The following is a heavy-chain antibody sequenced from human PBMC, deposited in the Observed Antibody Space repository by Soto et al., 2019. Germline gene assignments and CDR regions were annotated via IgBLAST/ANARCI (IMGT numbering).Heavy chain of an antibody. D-gene: IGHD3-3*01. CDR1: GFSFSSYS. Sequence: EVQLVESGGGLVKPGGSLRLSCAASGFSFSSYSMNWVRQAPGKGLEWVSSISSSSSYIYYADSVKGRFTISRDNAKNSLYLQMNSLSAEATAVYYCAIAPDDLGVWGQGTTVTVSS. J-gene: IGHJ6*02. V-gene: IGHV3-21*01. CDR3: AIAPDDLGV. CDR2: ISSSSSYI.